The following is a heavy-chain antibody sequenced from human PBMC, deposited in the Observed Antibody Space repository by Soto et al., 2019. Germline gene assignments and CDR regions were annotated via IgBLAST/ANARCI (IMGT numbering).Heavy chain of an antibody. CDR3: ARLGAGGKRRFIVVVPAAIWNWFDP. CDR2: IYPGDSDT. J-gene: IGHJ5*02. Sequence: GGSLKISCKGSGYSFTSYWIGWVRQMPGKGLEWMGIIYPGDSDTRYSPSFQGQVTISAHKSISTAYLQWSSLKASDTAMYYCARLGAGGKRRFIVVVPAAIWNWFDPWGQGTLVTVSS. CDR1: GYSFTSYW. V-gene: IGHV5-51*01. D-gene: IGHD2-2*01.